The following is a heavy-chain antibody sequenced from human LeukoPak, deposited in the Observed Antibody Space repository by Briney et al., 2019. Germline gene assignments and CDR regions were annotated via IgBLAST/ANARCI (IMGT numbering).Heavy chain of an antibody. D-gene: IGHD1-20*01. CDR3: ARALSITGTYWFDS. V-gene: IGHV3-64*01. J-gene: IGHJ5*01. CDR2: ISGNGDST. Sequence: GSLRLSCAASGFTFSSHAMHWVRQAPGKGLEYVSAISGNGDSTYYANSVKGRFTISRDNSKNTLYLQMGSLRAEDMAVYYCARALSITGTYWFDSWGQGTLVTVSS. CDR1: GFTFSSHA.